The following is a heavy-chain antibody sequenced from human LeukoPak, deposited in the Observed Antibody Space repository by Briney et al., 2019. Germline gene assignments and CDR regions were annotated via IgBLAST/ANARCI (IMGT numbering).Heavy chain of an antibody. J-gene: IGHJ4*02. CDR1: GYTLTGYY. CDR2: INPNSGGT. D-gene: IGHD1-1*01. CDR3: ARAATGTTWVFDY. Sequence: ASVKVSCKASGYTLTGYYMHWVRQAPGQGLEWMGWINPNSGGTNYAQKFQGRVTMTRDTSISTAYMELSRLRSDDTAVYYCARAATGTTWVFDYWGQGTLVTVSS. V-gene: IGHV1-2*02.